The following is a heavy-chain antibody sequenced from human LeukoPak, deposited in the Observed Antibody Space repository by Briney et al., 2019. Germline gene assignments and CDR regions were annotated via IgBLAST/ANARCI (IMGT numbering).Heavy chain of an antibody. J-gene: IGHJ4*02. D-gene: IGHD5/OR15-5a*01. CDR3: AGRPSSTIP. V-gene: IGHV3-7*01. CDR2: INQDGSEK. CDR1: GFTFSSFW. Sequence: PGGSLRLSCAASGFTFSSFWTSWVREAPEKGVEWVANINQDGSEKYCVDSVKGRFTISRDNAKNSLYLQMNSLRAEDTAVYYCAGRPSSTIPWGQGTLVTVSS.